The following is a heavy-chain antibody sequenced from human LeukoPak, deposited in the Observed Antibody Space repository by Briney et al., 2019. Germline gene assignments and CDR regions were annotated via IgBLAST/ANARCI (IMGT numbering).Heavy chain of an antibody. CDR1: DDSIRSYY. Sequence: SETLSLTCTVSDDSIRSYYWTWIRQPPGKGLEWIGYIYFGGRINYNPSLKSRVTLSVDTSKNQFSLKLTSVTAADTAVYYCARAPPPVAGNYFYYGIDVWGQGTTVTVSS. V-gene: IGHV4-59*01. D-gene: IGHD6-19*01. CDR3: ARAPPPVAGNYFYYGIDV. J-gene: IGHJ6*02. CDR2: IYFGGRI.